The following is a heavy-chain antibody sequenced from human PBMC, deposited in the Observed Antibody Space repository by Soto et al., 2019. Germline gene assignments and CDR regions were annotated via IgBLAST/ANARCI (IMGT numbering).Heavy chain of an antibody. D-gene: IGHD2-15*01. CDR3: AKDQRNQPRFCSGGSCYSWIY. CDR2: IPQEGSDG. CDR1: GFTGSMDS. V-gene: IGHV3-7*03. Sequence: PGGCLRLCCEEAGFTGSMDSRTWVRQAPGRGLESGAKIPQEGSDGHWVDSVKGRFTLSRDNSQNTLSLHMGSLRAEDTARYFCAKDQRNQPRFCSGGSCYSWIYWGQRTPVTVSS. J-gene: IGHJ4*02.